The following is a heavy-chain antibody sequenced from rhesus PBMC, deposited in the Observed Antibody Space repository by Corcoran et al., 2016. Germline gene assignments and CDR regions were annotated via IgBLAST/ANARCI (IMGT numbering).Heavy chain of an antibody. CDR2: INSGGGST. J-gene: IGHJ4*01. CDR1: GFTFSSYA. Sequence: EVQLVETGGGLVQPGGSLKLSCAASGFTFSSYALSWVRQVPGMGLEWVSAINSGGGSTYNADSVKGRFTISRDTSKNTLSLQMNSLRAEDTAVYYCAKDSGSSYGGFFDYWGQGVLVTVSS. V-gene: IGHV3S5*01. D-gene: IGHD3-16*01. CDR3: AKDSGSSYGGFFDY.